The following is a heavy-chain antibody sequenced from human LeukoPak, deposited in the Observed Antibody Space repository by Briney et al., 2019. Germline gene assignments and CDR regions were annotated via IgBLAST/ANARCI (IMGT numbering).Heavy chain of an antibody. CDR3: ARDEYYTNSDSDAFDL. V-gene: IGHV3-30*04. CDR2: ISNDGKDK. CDR1: GFILGSYA. D-gene: IGHD2-8*01. J-gene: IGHJ3*01. Sequence: PGGSETLLCAASGFILGSYAVHWVRQAPGKGLEWVAVISNDGKDKYHADSVKGRFTVSRDNSKNTLFLQMNSLRAEDTAVYYCARDEYYTNSDSDAFDLWGQGTMVTVSS.